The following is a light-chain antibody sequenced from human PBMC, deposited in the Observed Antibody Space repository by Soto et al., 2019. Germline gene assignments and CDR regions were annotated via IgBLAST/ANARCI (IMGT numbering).Light chain of an antibody. CDR3: QQYGSSPLIT. V-gene: IGKV3-20*01. Sequence: EIVLTQSPGTLSLSPGERATLSCRASQSVSSSDLARYQQKPGQAPRLLIYGASSRATGIPDRFSGSGSGTDFTLTMSRLEPEDFAVYYCQQYGSSPLITFGQGTRLEIK. CDR1: QSVSSSD. CDR2: GAS. J-gene: IGKJ5*01.